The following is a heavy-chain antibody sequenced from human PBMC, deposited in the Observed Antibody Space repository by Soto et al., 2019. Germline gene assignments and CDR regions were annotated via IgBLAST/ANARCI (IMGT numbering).Heavy chain of an antibody. CDR1: GFTFSSYA. V-gene: IGHV3-23*01. Sequence: PGGSLRLSYAASGFTFSSYAMSWVRQAPGKGLEWVSAISGSGGSTYYADSVKGRFTISRDNSKNTLYLQMNSLRAEDTAVYYCAKRSRVVYYYYGMDVWGQGTTVTVSS. D-gene: IGHD2-15*01. CDR2: ISGSGGST. CDR3: AKRSRVVYYYYGMDV. J-gene: IGHJ6*02.